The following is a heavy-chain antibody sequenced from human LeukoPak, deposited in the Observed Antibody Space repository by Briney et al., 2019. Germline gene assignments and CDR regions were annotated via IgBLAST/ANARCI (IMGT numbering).Heavy chain of an antibody. V-gene: IGHV4-59*08. CDR1: GGSISSYY. Sequence: SETLSLACTVPGGSISSYYWSWIRQPPGKGLEWIGYIYYSGSTNYNPSLKSRVTISVDTSKNQFSLKLSSVTAADTAVYYCARQSYDYVWGSYRLGAFDIWGQGTMVTVSS. J-gene: IGHJ3*02. CDR2: IYYSGST. D-gene: IGHD3-16*02. CDR3: ARQSYDYVWGSYRLGAFDI.